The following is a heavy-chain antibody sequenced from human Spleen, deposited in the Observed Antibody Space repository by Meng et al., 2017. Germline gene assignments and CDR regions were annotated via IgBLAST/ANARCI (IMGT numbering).Heavy chain of an antibody. V-gene: IGHV3-74*01. CDR2: INTDGTTT. J-gene: IGHJ4*02. Sequence: GESLKISCAASGFTFSSYWMHWVRQAPGKGLVWVSRINTDGTTTTYADSVKGRFTISRDNAKNTLYLQLSSLRAEDTAVYYCASSPGYYDALTGYYSPYFDYWGRGTLVTVSS. CDR1: GFTFSSYW. CDR3: ASSPGYYDALTGYYSPYFDY. D-gene: IGHD3/OR15-3a*01.